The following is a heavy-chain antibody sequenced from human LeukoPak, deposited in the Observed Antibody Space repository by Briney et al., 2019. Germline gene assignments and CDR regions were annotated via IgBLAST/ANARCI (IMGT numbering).Heavy chain of an antibody. V-gene: IGHV4-59*01. Sequence: PSETLSLTCTVSGGSIDNYYWSWLRQPPGKGLEWIGYIYYSGSTNYNPSLKSRVTISVDTSKNQFSLKLSSVTAADTAVYYCARVKTMVRGVITPTVLDYWGQGTLVTVSS. CDR2: IYYSGST. CDR3: ARVKTMVRGVITPTVLDY. J-gene: IGHJ4*02. D-gene: IGHD3-10*01. CDR1: GGSIDNYY.